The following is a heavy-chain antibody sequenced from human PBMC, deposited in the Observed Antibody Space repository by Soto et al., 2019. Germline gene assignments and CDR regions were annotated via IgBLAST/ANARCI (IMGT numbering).Heavy chain of an antibody. CDR1: GYTFTSHY. V-gene: IGHV1-46*03. CDR2: INPSDYST. D-gene: IGHD4-17*01. J-gene: IGHJ4*02. CDR3: ARRSMYGDYDS. Sequence: QVQLVQSGAEVKKPGASVRVSCKASGYTFTSHYIYWVRQAPGEGLEWMGLINPSDYSTLYARNFQGRVTMDRDTSTSTVYMELRSLRFEDTAVYYCARRSMYGDYDSRGQGTLVTVSS.